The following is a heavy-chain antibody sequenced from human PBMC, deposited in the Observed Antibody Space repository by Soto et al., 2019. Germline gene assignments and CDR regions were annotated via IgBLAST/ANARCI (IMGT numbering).Heavy chain of an antibody. D-gene: IGHD3-3*01. Sequence: PGGSLRLSCAASGFKFNTYSMDWVRQAPGKGLEWVASISPSGSYMYYGDSLKGRFTVSRDNAKNSLYLQMDSLRADDTAIYYCARFGLVTFDCWGQGTLVTVSS. V-gene: IGHV3-21*01. CDR2: ISPSGSYM. J-gene: IGHJ4*02. CDR3: ARFGLVTFDC. CDR1: GFKFNTYS.